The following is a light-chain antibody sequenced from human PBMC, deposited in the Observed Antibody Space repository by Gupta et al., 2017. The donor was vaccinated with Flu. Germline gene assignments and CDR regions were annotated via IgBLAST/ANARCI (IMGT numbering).Light chain of an antibody. CDR2: EGT. V-gene: IGLV2-23*03. CDR1: SSDVGIYDL. Sequence: QSVLTQPASVSGSPGQSITISCTGISSDVGIYDLVSWYQQRPGKAPRVIIYEGTKRPSGVSNRFSGSKSGNTASLTISGLQAEDEADYYCCAYTRSDTFIFGGGANLTVL. J-gene: IGLJ2*01. CDR3: CAYTRSDTFI.